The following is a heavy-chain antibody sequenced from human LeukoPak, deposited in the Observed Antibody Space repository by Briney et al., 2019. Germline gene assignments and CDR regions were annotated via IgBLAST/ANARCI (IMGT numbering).Heavy chain of an antibody. D-gene: IGHD3-22*01. J-gene: IGHJ4*02. CDR2: IYYIGST. CDR1: GGSISSYY. CDR3: ARDRYYDSSGLYDY. Sequence: SETLSLICTVSGGSISSYYWSWIRQPPGKGLEWSGYIYYIGSTNYNPSLKSRVTISVDTSKNQFSLKLSSVTAADTAVYYCARDRYYDSSGLYDYWGQGTLVTVSS. V-gene: IGHV4-59*01.